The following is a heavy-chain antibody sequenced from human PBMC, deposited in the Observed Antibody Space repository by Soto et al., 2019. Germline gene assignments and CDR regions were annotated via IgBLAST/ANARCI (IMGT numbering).Heavy chain of an antibody. CDR1: GGSISSYY. CDR3: ARTTIY. CDR2: IYYSGST. D-gene: IGHD4-17*01. Sequence: SETLSLTCTVSGGSISSYYWSWIRQPPGKGLEWIGYIYYSGSTNYNPSLKSRVTISVDTSKNQFSLKLSSVTAADTAVYYCARTTIYWGQGTLVTVSS. V-gene: IGHV4-59*01. J-gene: IGHJ4*02.